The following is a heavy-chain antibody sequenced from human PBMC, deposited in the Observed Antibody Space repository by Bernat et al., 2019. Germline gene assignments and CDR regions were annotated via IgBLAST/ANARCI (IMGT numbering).Heavy chain of an antibody. Sequence: EVQLVETGGGLIQPGGSLRLSCAASGFTVSSNYMSWVRPAPRKGLEWVSVIYSGGSTYYADSVKGRFTISRDNSKNTLYLQMNSLRAEDTAVYYCARLDVDTTDAFDIWGQGTMVTVSS. V-gene: IGHV3-53*02. CDR2: IYSGGST. D-gene: IGHD5-18*01. CDR3: ARLDVDTTDAFDI. J-gene: IGHJ3*02. CDR1: GFTVSSNY.